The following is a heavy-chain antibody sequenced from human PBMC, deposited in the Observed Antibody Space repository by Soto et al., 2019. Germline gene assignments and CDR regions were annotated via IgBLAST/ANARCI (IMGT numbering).Heavy chain of an antibody. D-gene: IGHD1-26*01. J-gene: IGHJ6*02. CDR3: ASLVGATDYGMDV. CDR1: DGSISSYY. Sequence: RSLTCTVSDGSISSYYWSWIRQPAGKGLEWIGRIYTSGSTNYNPSLKSRVTMSVDTSKNRFSLKLSSVTAADTAVYYCASLVGATDYGMDVWGQGTTVTVSS. CDR2: IYTSGST. V-gene: IGHV4-4*07.